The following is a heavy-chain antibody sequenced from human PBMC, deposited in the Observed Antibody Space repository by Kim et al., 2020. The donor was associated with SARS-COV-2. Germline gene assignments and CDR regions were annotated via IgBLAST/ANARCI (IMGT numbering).Heavy chain of an antibody. CDR2: TRNKANSYTT. J-gene: IGHJ2*01. CDR3: ARGVVVTAIFDWYFDL. V-gene: IGHV3-72*01. Sequence: GGSLRLSCAASGFTFSDHYMDWVRQAPGKGLEWVGRTRNKANSYTTEYAASVKGRFTISRDDSKNSLYLQMNSLKTEDTAVYYCARGVVVTAIFDWYFDLWGRGTLVTVSS. D-gene: IGHD2-21*02. CDR1: GFTFSDHY.